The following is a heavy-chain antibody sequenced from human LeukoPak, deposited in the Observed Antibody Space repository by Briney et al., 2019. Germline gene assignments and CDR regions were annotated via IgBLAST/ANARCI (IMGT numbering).Heavy chain of an antibody. Sequence: SQTLSLTCTVSGGSISSGGYYWSWIRQHPGKGLEWIGYIYYSGSTYYNPSLKSRVTISVDTSKNQFSLKLSSVTAADTAVYYCARVYGSGSYYISDYYYYYYMDVWGKGTTVTVS. CDR3: ARVYGSGSYYISDYYYYYYMDV. J-gene: IGHJ6*03. CDR2: IYYSGST. V-gene: IGHV4-31*03. CDR1: GGSISSGGYY. D-gene: IGHD3-10*01.